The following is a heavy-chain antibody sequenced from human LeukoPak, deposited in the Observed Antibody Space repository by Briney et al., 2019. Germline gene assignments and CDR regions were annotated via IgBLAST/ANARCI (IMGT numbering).Heavy chain of an antibody. J-gene: IGHJ6*02. CDR3: AIDLHILTGYYRGGYYYYGMDV. Sequence: PSDTLSLTCTVSGGSISSYYWSWIRQPAGKGLEWIGRTYTSGSTNYNPSLKSRVTMSVDTSKNQFSLKLSSVTAADTAVYYCAIDLHILTGYYRGGYYYYGMDVWGQGTTVTVSS. CDR2: TYTSGST. D-gene: IGHD3-9*01. CDR1: GGSISSYY. V-gene: IGHV4-4*07.